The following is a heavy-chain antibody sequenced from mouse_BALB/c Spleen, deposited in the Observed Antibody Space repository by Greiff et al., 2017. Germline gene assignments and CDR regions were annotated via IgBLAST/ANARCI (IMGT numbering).Heavy chain of an antibody. D-gene: IGHD2-3*01. CDR3: EGPDGYYPYSYAMDY. CDR1: GFTFSSYT. CDR2: ISNGGGST. J-gene: IGHJ4*01. V-gene: IGHV5-12-2*01. Sequence: EVQLVESGGGLVQPGGSLKLSCAASGFTFSSYTMPWVRQTPEKRLEWVAYISNGGGSTYYPDTVKGRFTFSRDNAKNTLYLQMSSLKSEDTAMYYCEGPDGYYPYSYAMDYWGQGTSVTVSS.